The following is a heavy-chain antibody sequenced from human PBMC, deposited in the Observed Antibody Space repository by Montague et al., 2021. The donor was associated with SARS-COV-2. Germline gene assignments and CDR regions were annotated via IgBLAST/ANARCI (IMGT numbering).Heavy chain of an antibody. V-gene: IGHV4-59*04. CDR1: GGSISNYY. CDR2: MYYSGST. CDR3: ARQKLGSVTSFGVVMHDRWLDP. J-gene: IGHJ5*02. D-gene: IGHD3-3*01. Sequence: SETLSLTCTVSGGSISNYYWSWIWHRPGKGLEWIGNMYYSGSTYHNPSLKLRVTISVDTSKNQFSLKLSSVTAADTAVYYCARQKLGSVTSFGVVMHDRWLDPWGQGTLVTVSS.